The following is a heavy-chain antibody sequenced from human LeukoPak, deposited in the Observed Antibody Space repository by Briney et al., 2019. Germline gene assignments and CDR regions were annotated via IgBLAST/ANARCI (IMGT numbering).Heavy chain of an antibody. CDR2: INPNSGGT. Sequence: ASVKVSCKASGYTFTSYYLHWVRQAPGQGLEWMGWINPNSGGTNYAQKFQGRVTMTRDTSISTAYMELSRLRSDDTAVYYCARGTHLLLTNMDVWGKGTTVTIFS. J-gene: IGHJ6*03. CDR1: GYTFTSYY. CDR3: ARGTHLLLTNMDV. D-gene: IGHD2-15*01. V-gene: IGHV1-2*02.